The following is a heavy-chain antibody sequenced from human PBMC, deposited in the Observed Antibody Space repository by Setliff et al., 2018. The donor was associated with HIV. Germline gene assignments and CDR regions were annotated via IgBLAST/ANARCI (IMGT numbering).Heavy chain of an antibody. V-gene: IGHV4-38-2*01. CDR3: ARTTYYDILTGPA. CDR1: GYSISSGYY. Sequence: LSLTCAVSGYSISSGYYWGWIRQPPGKGLEWIGSIYHSGSTYYNPSLKSRVTISVDTSKNQFSLKLSSVTAADTAVYYCARTTYYDILTGPAWGQGTLVTVSS. J-gene: IGHJ5*02. D-gene: IGHD3-9*01. CDR2: IYHSGST.